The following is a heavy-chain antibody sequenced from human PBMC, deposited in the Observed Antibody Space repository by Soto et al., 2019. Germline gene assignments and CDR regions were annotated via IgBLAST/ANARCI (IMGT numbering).Heavy chain of an antibody. J-gene: IGHJ4*02. Sequence: QVQLVQSGAEVKKPGSSVKVSCKASGGTFSSYTISWVRQAPGQGLEWMGRIIPILGIANYAQKFQGRVTITADNSTSTAYMELSSLRSEDTAVYYCAAVAGRRLISFDYWGQGTLVTVSS. CDR1: GGTFSSYT. D-gene: IGHD6-19*01. V-gene: IGHV1-69*02. CDR2: IIPILGIA. CDR3: AAVAGRRLISFDY.